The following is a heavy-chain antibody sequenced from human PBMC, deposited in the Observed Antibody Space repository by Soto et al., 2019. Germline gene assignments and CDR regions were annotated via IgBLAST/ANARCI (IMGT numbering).Heavy chain of an antibody. D-gene: IGHD3-10*01. V-gene: IGHV4-31*03. CDR2: IYYSGST. CDR1: GGSISSGGYY. Sequence: QVQLQESGPGLVKPSQTLSLTCTVSGGSISSGGYYWSWIRQHPGKGLEWIGYIYYSGSTYYNPSLKSRVTISVDTSKNQFSLKLSSVTAADTAVYYCAREAVTMVRGVMGWFDPWCQGTLVTVSS. CDR3: AREAVTMVRGVMGWFDP. J-gene: IGHJ5*02.